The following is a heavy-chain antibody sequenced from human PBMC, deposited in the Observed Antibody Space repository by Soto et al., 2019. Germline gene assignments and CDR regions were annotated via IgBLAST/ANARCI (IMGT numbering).Heavy chain of an antibody. CDR2: IYHSGST. Sequence: SETLSLTCAVSGGSISSSNWWSWVRQPPGKGLEWIGEIYHSGSTNYNPSLKGRVTISVDKSKNQFSLKLSSVTAADTAVYYCARDGIAAAGTSWFDPWGQGTLVTVSP. CDR1: GGSISSSNW. D-gene: IGHD6-13*01. J-gene: IGHJ5*02. CDR3: ARDGIAAAGTSWFDP. V-gene: IGHV4-4*02.